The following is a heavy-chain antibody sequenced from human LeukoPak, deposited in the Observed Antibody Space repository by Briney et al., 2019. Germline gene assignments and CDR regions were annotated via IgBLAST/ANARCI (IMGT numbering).Heavy chain of an antibody. CDR3: ASLLSA. CDR2: IYSGGST. Sequence: PGGSLRLSCAASGFTVSSIYTSWVRQAPGKGLEWVSVIYSGGSTYYADSVKGRFTISRDNSKNTLYLQMNSLRADDTAVYYCASLLSAWGQGTMVTVSS. J-gene: IGHJ3*01. D-gene: IGHD2/OR15-2a*01. CDR1: GFTVSSIY. V-gene: IGHV3-53*01.